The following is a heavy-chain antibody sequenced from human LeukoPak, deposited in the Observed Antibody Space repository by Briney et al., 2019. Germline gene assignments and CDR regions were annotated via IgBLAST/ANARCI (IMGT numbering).Heavy chain of an antibody. CDR2: IIPIFGTA. J-gene: IGHJ6*02. CDR3: ARDRGTIVVFRYGMDV. V-gene: IGHV1-69*13. Sequence: GASVKVSCKASGGTFSSYAISWVRQAPGQGLEWMGGIIPIFGTANYAQKFQGRVTITADESTSTAYMELSSLRSEDTAVYYCARDRGTIVVFRYGMDVWGQETTVTVSS. CDR1: GGTFSSYA. D-gene: IGHD3-10*01.